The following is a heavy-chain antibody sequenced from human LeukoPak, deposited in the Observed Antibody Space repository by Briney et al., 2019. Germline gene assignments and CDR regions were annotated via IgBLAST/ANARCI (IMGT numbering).Heavy chain of an antibody. D-gene: IGHD3-9*01. V-gene: IGHV3-33*01. CDR2: IWYDGSKK. CDR1: AFTFSSFG. Sequence: GRSLRLSCAASAFTFSSFGMHWVRQAPGKGLEWVAVIWYDGSKKYYAESVKGRFTISRDNSKNTLYLQMNSLRAEDTAVYYCARVANITTFGMDAWGQGTTVTVSS. CDR3: ARVANITTFGMDA. J-gene: IGHJ6*02.